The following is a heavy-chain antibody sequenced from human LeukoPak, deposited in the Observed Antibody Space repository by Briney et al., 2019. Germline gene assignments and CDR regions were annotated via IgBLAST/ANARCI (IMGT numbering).Heavy chain of an antibody. CDR2: INEDAKEK. D-gene: IGHD4-17*01. Sequence: GGSLRLFCGASGFTFSRYWMTWVRQAPGKGLEWVANINEDAKEKNYVDSVKGRFTISRDNTDNSLYLQMNSLRAEDTAVYYCARGTYGDGDFWGQGTLVTVSS. J-gene: IGHJ4*02. CDR3: ARGTYGDGDF. CDR1: GFTFSRYW. V-gene: IGHV3-7*01.